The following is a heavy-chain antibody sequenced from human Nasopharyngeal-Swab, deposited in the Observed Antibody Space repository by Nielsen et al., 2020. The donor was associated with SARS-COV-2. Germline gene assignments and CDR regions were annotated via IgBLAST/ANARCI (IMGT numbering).Heavy chain of an antibody. D-gene: IGHD3-10*01. CDR3: ARVPTMEVMYYYYGMDV. Sequence: GESLKISGSASGFTFSSYWMHWVRQAPGKGLVWVSRINSDGSSTSYADSVKGRFTISRDNAKNTLYLQMNSLRAEDTAVYYCARVPTMEVMYYYYGMDVWGQGTTVTVSS. CDR2: INSDGSST. CDR1: GFTFSSYW. V-gene: IGHV3-74*01. J-gene: IGHJ6*02.